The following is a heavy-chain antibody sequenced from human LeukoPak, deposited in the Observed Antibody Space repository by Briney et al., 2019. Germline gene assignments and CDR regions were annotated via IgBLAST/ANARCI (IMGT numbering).Heavy chain of an antibody. CDR2: IYYSGST. Sequence: NPSETLSLTCTVSGGSISSGDYYWSWIRQPPGKGLEWIGYIYYSGSTYYNPSLKSRVTISVDTSKNQFSLKLSSVTAADTAVYYCARAGAGTTIDYWGQGTLVTVSS. J-gene: IGHJ4*02. CDR1: GGSISSGDYY. V-gene: IGHV4-30-4*01. D-gene: IGHD1-7*01. CDR3: ARAGAGTTIDY.